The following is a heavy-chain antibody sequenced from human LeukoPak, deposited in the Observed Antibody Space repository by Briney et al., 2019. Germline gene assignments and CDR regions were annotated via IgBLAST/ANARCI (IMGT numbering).Heavy chain of an antibody. J-gene: IGHJ4*02. CDR2: ISGSGAST. Sequence: GGSLRLSCLTSGFTFSTNAMSWVRQAPGKGLEWISGISGSGASTYYADSVTGRSTISRDNSRNTLYLQMNSLRGDDTAVYYCAKDVGKWESLHFFDYWGQGTLVTVSS. CDR3: AKDVGKWESLHFFDY. V-gene: IGHV3-23*01. CDR1: GFTFSTNA. D-gene: IGHD1-26*01.